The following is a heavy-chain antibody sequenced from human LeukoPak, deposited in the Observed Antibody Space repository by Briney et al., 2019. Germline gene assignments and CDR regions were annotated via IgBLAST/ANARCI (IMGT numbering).Heavy chain of an antibody. V-gene: IGHV4-59*08. Sequence: SETLSLTCTVSGGSNSSYYWSWIRQPPGKGLEWIGYIYCSGSTNYNPSLKSRVTISVDTSKNQFSLKLSSVTAADTAVYYCARAVYYLYYFDYWGQGTLVTVSS. CDR2: IYCSGST. CDR3: ARAVYYLYYFDY. CDR1: GGSNSSYY. D-gene: IGHD3-10*01. J-gene: IGHJ4*02.